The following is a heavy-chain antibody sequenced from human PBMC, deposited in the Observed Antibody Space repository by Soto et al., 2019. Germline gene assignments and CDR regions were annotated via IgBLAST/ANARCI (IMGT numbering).Heavy chain of an antibody. CDR2: IYYSGST. D-gene: IGHD2-15*01. CDR3: AGYCSGGSCSTAQSDY. J-gene: IGHJ4*02. Sequence: SDTLSLTCTVSGGSISSGGYYWSWIRQHPGKGLEWIGYIYYSGSTYYNPSLKSRVTISVDTSKNQFSLKLSSVTAADTAVYYCAGYCSGGSCSTAQSDYWGQRTLVTVSS. V-gene: IGHV4-31*03. CDR1: GGSISSGGYY.